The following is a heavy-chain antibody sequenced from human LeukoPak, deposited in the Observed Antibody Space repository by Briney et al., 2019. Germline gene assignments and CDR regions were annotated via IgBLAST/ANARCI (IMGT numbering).Heavy chain of an antibody. J-gene: IGHJ6*03. CDR2: INHSGST. CDR1: GGSFSGYY. Sequence: KASETLSLTCAVYGGSFSGYYWSWIRQPPGKGLEWIGEINHSGSTNYNPSLKSRVTISVDTSKNQFSLKLSSVTAADTAVYYCARVDPRDYYYYYYMEVWGKGTTVTVSS. V-gene: IGHV4-34*01. CDR3: ARVDPRDYYYYYYMEV.